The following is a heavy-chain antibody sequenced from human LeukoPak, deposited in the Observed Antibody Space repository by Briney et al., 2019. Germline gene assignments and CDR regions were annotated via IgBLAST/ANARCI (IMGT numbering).Heavy chain of an antibody. CDR1: GFTFSSYG. J-gene: IGHJ4*02. Sequence: GGSLRPSCAASGFTFSSYGMHWVRQAPGKGLEWVAVISYDGSNKYYADSVKGRFTISRDNSKNTLYLQMNSLRAEDTAVYYCAKIISSYEFDYWGQGTLVTVSS. CDR3: AKIISSYEFDY. CDR2: ISYDGSNK. V-gene: IGHV3-30*18. D-gene: IGHD5-12*01.